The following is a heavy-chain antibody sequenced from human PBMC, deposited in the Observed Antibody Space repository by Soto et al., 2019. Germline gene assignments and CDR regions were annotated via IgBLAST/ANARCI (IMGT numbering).Heavy chain of an antibody. CDR2: ISAYNGNT. J-gene: IGHJ5*02. V-gene: IGHV1-18*01. Sequence: QVQLVQSGAEVKKPGASVKVSCKASGYTFTSYGISWVRQAPGQGLEWMGWISAYNGNTNYAKKLQGRVTMTTDTSTSTAYMELRSLRSDDTAVYYCAREKPTMVRVVITKNWFAPWGQGTLVTVSS. CDR1: GYTFTSYG. D-gene: IGHD3-10*01. CDR3: AREKPTMVRVVITKNWFAP.